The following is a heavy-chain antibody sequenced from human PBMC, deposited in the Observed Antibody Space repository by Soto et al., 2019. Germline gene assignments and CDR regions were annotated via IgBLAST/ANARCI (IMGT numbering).Heavy chain of an antibody. D-gene: IGHD3-3*01. Sequence: SVKVSCKASGGTFSSYAISWVRQAPGQGLEWMGGIIPIFGTANYAQKFQGRVTITADESTSTAYMELISLRSEDTAVYYCARVAPYYDFWRGYYGINWFDPWGQGTLVTVSS. V-gene: IGHV1-69*13. CDR3: ARVAPYYDFWRGYYGINWFDP. CDR1: GGTFSSYA. CDR2: IIPIFGTA. J-gene: IGHJ5*02.